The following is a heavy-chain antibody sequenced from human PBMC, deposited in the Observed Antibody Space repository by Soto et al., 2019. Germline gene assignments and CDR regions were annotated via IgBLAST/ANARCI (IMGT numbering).Heavy chain of an antibody. Sequence: GASVMVSCKASGYTFTGYYMHWVRQAPGQGLVWMGWINPNSGGTNYAQKFQGRATMTRDTSISTAYMELSRLRSDDTAVYYCERQVDYDFWSGYYLNWFDPWGQGTLVTVSS. CDR1: GYTFTGYY. CDR2: INPNSGGT. V-gene: IGHV1-2*02. CDR3: ERQVDYDFWSGYYLNWFDP. D-gene: IGHD3-3*01. J-gene: IGHJ5*02.